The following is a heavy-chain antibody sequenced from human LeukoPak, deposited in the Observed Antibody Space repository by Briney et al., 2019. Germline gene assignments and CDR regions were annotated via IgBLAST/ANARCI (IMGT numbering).Heavy chain of an antibody. CDR3: ARDEYYDSSGYTS. Sequence: PGGSLRLSCAASGFTFSSYSMTWVRQAPGKGLEWLSYISSSSTTIYYADSVKGRFTISRDNAKNSLYLQMNSPRAEDTALYYCARDEYYDSSGYTSWGQGTLVTVSS. V-gene: IGHV3-48*01. CDR1: GFTFSSYS. D-gene: IGHD3-22*01. CDR2: ISSSSTTI. J-gene: IGHJ4*02.